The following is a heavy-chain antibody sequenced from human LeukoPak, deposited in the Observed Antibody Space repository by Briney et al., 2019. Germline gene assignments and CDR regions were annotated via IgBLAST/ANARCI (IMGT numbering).Heavy chain of an antibody. D-gene: IGHD1-1*01. CDR1: GFIFSNYA. J-gene: IGHJ4*02. V-gene: IGHV3-23*01. CDR2: ISGSGAST. Sequence: GGSLRLSCAASGFIFSNYAMTWVRQAPGKGLEWVSTISGSGASTHYAASVKGRFTISRDNSENTMYLQMNSLRAEATAVYFCAKATTHNSGGYFDFWGQGILVTVSS. CDR3: AKATTHNSGGYFDF.